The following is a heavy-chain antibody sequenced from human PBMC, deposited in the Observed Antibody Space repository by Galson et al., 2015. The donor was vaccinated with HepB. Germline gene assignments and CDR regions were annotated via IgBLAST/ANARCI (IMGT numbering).Heavy chain of an antibody. CDR3: ATGTSGYCTGGVCYEPDY. CDR1: GYTLTELS. CDR2: FDPEDGET. Sequence: SVKVSCKVSGYTLTELSMHWVRQAPGKGLEWMGGFDPEDGETIYAQKFQGRVTMTEDTSTDTAYMELSSLRSEDTAVYYCATGTSGYCTGGVCYEPDYWGQGTLVTVSS. J-gene: IGHJ4*02. D-gene: IGHD2-8*02. V-gene: IGHV1-24*01.